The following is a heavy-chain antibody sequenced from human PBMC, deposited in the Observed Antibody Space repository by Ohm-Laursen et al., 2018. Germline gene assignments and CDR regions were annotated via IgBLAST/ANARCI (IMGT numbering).Heavy chain of an antibody. D-gene: IGHD3-22*01. J-gene: IGHJ4*02. Sequence: TLSLTCTVSGGSISGYYWSWIRQTAGKGLEWIGRIHSSGSTNYNPSLQSRVTMSVDTSKNQFSLKLSSSTDADPAVYYCAREGKSDDSTGYFLGYWGPGTLVTVSS. CDR1: GGSISGYY. V-gene: IGHV4-4*07. CDR2: IHSSGST. CDR3: AREGKSDDSTGYFLGY.